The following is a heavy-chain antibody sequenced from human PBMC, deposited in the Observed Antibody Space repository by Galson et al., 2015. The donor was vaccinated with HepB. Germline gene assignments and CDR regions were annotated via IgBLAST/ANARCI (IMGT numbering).Heavy chain of an antibody. Sequence: PEWVSVLEPAGETYYTGSVKGRSTISRDDANNILSLQMNNLRVGDTAVYYCARATMIQGVPDSWGQGTLVTVSS. J-gene: IGHJ5*02. CDR2: LEPAGET. CDR3: ARATMIQGVPDS. V-gene: IGHV3-13*01. D-gene: IGHD3-10*01.